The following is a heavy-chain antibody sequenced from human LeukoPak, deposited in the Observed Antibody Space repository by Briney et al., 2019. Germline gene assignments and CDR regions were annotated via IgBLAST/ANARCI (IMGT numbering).Heavy chain of an antibody. CDR3: ARLSYWFFEI. CDR1: GFTLSNYW. V-gene: IGHV3-7*01. J-gene: IGHJ3*02. D-gene: IGHD2-21*01. CDR2: IKFDGSEK. Sequence: GGSLRLSCAASGFTLSNYWMSWVRQAPGKGLEWVANIKFDGSEKFYVDSVKGRFTISRDNAKNSLYLQMNSLRAEDTSVYFCARLSYWFFEIWGQGTMVTVSS.